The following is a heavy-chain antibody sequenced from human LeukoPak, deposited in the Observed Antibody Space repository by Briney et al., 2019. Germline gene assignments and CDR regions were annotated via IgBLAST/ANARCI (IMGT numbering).Heavy chain of an antibody. CDR3: ARNQLGFDY. J-gene: IGHJ4*02. V-gene: IGHV3-30*04. CDR2: ISYHGSNT. D-gene: IGHD2-2*01. CDR1: GFTFSSYA. Sequence: SGGSLRLSCAASGFTFSSYAMHWVRQAPGKGLEWVAVISYHGSNTYYADSVKGRFTISRDNSKNTLYLQMNSLRAEDTAVYYCARNQLGFDYWGQGTLVTVSS.